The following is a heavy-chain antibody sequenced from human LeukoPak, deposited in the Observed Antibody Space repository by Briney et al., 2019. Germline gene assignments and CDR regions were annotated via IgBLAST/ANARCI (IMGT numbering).Heavy chain of an antibody. Sequence: GGSLRLSCVASGFTLSSHNINWVRQAPGKGLEWVSGISGSGDNTYYADSVKGRFTISRDNSKNTLYLQMNSLRAEDTAVYYCARANDYGDYWGQGTLVTVSS. D-gene: IGHD2-8*01. CDR1: GFTLSSHN. CDR2: ISGSGDNT. J-gene: IGHJ4*02. CDR3: ARANDYGDY. V-gene: IGHV3-23*01.